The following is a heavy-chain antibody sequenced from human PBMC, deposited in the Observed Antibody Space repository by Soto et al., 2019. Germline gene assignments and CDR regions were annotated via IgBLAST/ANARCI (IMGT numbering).Heavy chain of an antibody. Sequence: QPGGSLRLSCAASGFTFSSYAMSWVRQAPGKGLEWVSVISGSGGSTYYAESVKGRFTISRDNSKNTLSLQMNSLRAEDTAVYYCARAPTLTAAADYWGQGTLVTVSS. J-gene: IGHJ4*02. D-gene: IGHD7-27*01. CDR1: GFTFSSYA. CDR2: ISGSGGST. V-gene: IGHV3-23*01. CDR3: ARAPTLTAAADY.